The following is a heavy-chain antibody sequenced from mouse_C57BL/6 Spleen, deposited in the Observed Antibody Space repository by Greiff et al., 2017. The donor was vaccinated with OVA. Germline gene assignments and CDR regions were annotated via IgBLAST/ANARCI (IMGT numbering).Heavy chain of an antibody. Sequence: EVKLQESGPGLVKPSQTVFLTCTVTGISITTGNYRWSWIRQFPGNKLEWIGYIYYSGTITYNPSPTSRTTITIDTPKNQFFLEMNSLTAEDTATYYCARENWARDYWGQGTTLTVSS. CDR3: ARENWARDY. CDR1: GISITTGNYR. CDR2: IYYSGTI. D-gene: IGHD4-1*01. J-gene: IGHJ2*01. V-gene: IGHV3-5*01.